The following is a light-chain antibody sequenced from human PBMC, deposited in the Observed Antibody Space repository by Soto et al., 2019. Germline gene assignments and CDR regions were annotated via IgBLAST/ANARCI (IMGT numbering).Light chain of an antibody. CDR2: ELS. Sequence: DIVMTQTPLSLSVTPGQPASMSCKSSQSLLHSDGKTYVYWYLHKPGQPPKILIYELSKWFAGVPERFSGSGSGTDFTLKISRVEDEDVGVYYCMQSMQHPFTFGPGSKVDIK. V-gene: IGKV2D-29*01. CDR1: QSLLHSDGKTY. J-gene: IGKJ3*01. CDR3: MQSMQHPFT.